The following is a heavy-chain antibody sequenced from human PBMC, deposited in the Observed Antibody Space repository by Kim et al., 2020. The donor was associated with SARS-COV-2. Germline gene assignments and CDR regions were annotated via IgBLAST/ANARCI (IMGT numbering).Heavy chain of an antibody. Sequence: GGSLRLSCAASGFTFSRFAMNWVRQAPGKGLEWVAAISGNGGGTHYADSVKGRFTISRDNSKNTLYLQLSSLTGEDTALYYCAKAVGFDSSNYYYGPWDYWGQGTLVTVSS. CDR2: ISGNGGGT. CDR1: GFTFSRFA. J-gene: IGHJ4*02. V-gene: IGHV3-23*01. CDR3: AKAVGFDSSNYYYGPWDY. D-gene: IGHD3-10*01.